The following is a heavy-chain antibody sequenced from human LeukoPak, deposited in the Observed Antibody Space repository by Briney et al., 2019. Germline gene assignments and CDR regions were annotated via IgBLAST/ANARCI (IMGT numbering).Heavy chain of an antibody. J-gene: IGHJ4*02. Sequence: GRSLRLSCVACGFTFDNYGMHWVRQAPGKGLEWVAVISYDGSNEYYGDSVKGRFTISRENSENTLYLQMNSLGAEDTAVYYCAKDMDCSSINCHSTNYFDYWGQGTPVTVSS. V-gene: IGHV3-30*18. CDR1: GFTFDNYG. D-gene: IGHD2-2*01. CDR2: ISYDGSNE. CDR3: AKDMDCSSINCHSTNYFDY.